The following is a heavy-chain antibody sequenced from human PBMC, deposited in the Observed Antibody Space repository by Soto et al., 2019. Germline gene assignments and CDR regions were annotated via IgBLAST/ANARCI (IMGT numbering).Heavy chain of an antibody. J-gene: IGHJ6*02. CDR3: ARHGGRRPQLFYYYGMDV. D-gene: IGHD3-16*01. CDR2: IYPGDSDI. V-gene: IGHV5-51*01. Sequence: HGESLKISCKGSGYSFTSYWIGWVRQMPGKGLEWMGIIYPGDSDIGYSPSFEGQVTISADKSISTAYLQWSSLRASDTATYYCARHGGRRPQLFYYYGMDVWGQGATVTVSS. CDR1: GYSFTSYW.